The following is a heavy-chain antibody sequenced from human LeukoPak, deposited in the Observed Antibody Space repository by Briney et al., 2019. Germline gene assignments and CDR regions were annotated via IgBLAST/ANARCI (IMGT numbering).Heavy chain of an antibody. J-gene: IGHJ4*02. CDR1: GFSFSNYW. CDR2: IKQDGSEK. Sequence: PGGYLRLSCAASGFSFSNYWMSWVRQVPGKGLEWVANIKQDGSEKYYVDSVKGRFTISRDNAKNSLYLQMNSLRAEDTAIYYCARDKIVGATNFDYWGQGTLVTVSS. CDR3: ARDKIVGATNFDY. V-gene: IGHV3-7*03. D-gene: IGHD1-26*01.